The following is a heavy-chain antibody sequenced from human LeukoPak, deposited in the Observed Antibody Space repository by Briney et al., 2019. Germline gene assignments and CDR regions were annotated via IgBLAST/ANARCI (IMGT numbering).Heavy chain of an antibody. Sequence: PSETLFLTCAAYGGSFSGYYWSWLRQPPEKRLELFWEISHSRSTYYNPSVKSRFTISIDKSKNQFSLQLNSVTAADTAVYYCARLRGYSGYGRPSGQSAVSYYYYYMDVWGKGTTVTVAS. D-gene: IGHD5-12*01. V-gene: IGHV4-34*01. J-gene: IGHJ6*03. CDR3: ARLRGYSGYGRPSGQSAVSYYYYYMDV. CDR1: GGSFSGYY. CDR2: ISHSRST.